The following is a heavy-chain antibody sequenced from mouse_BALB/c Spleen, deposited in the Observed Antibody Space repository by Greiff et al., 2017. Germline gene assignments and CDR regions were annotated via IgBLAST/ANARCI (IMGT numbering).Heavy chain of an antibody. D-gene: IGHD2-3*01. V-gene: IGHV1-87*01. CDR2: IYPGDGDT. Sequence: VQRVESGAELARPGASVKLSCKASGFTFTSYWMQWVKQRPGQGLEWIGAIYPGDGDTRYTQKFKGKATLTADKSSSTAYMQLSSLASEDSAVYYCARWRDGDYFDDWGQGTTLTVSS. CDR1: GFTFTSYW. J-gene: IGHJ2*01. CDR3: ARWRDGDYFDD.